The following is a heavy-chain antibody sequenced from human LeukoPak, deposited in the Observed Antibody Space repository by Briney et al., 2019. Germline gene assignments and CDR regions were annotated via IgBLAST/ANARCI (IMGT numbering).Heavy chain of an antibody. CDR3: ARDRSVGVLPAPPFDF. J-gene: IGHJ4*02. V-gene: IGHV1-69*13. Sequence: GASVKVSCKASGGTFSSYAISWVRQAPGQGLEWMGGIIPIFGTANYAQKFQGRVTITADESTSTAYMELSSLRSEDTAVYYCARDRSVGVLPAPPFDFWGQGTLVTVSS. CDR2: IIPIFGTA. D-gene: IGHD6-6*01. CDR1: GGTFSSYA.